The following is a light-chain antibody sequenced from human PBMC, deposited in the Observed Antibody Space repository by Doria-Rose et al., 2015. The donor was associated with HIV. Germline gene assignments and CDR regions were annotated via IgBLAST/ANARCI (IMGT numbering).Light chain of an antibody. V-gene: IGLV2-11*01. J-gene: IGLJ2*01. CDR1: SSDVGGYNY. CDR3: CSFAVTSVI. Sequence: ALTQPASVSGSPGQSITISCTGTSSDVGGYNYVSWYQQQPGKAPKLMMYNVNRRPSGVPDRFSGSKSGSTASLTISGLQAEDEADYYCCSFAVTSVIFGGGTKLTVL. CDR2: NVN.